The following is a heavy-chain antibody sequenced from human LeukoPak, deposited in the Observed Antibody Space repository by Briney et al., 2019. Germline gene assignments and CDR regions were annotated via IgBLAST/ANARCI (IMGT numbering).Heavy chain of an antibody. CDR1: GFTFTSSA. V-gene: IGHV1-58*01. J-gene: IGHJ4*02. CDR2: IVVGSGNT. Sequence: GTSVKVSCKASGFTFTSSAVQWVRQARGQRLEWIGWIVVGSGNTNYAQKFQERVTITRDMSTSTAYMELSSLRSEDTAVYYCARAPRWLQSRWLGYWGQGTLVTVSS. CDR3: ARAPRWLQSRWLGY. D-gene: IGHD5-24*01.